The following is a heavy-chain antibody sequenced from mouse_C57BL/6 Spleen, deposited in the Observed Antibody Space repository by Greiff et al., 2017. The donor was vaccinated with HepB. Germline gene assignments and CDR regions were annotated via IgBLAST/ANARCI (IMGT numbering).Heavy chain of an antibody. D-gene: IGHD4-1*01. V-gene: IGHV1-52*01. CDR2: IDPSDSDT. J-gene: IGHJ2*01. CDR1: GYTFTSYW. Sequence: QVQLQQPGAELVRPGSSVKLSCKASGYTFTSYWMHWVKQRPIQGLEWIGNIDPSDSDTHYNQKFKDKATLTVDKSSSTAYMRLSSLTSEDSAVYYCARLELGRGDYWGQGTTLTVSS. CDR3: ARLELGRGDY.